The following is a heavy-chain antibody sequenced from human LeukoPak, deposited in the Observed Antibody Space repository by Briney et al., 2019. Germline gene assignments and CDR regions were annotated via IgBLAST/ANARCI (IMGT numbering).Heavy chain of an antibody. V-gene: IGHV3-30*02. CDR2: IRYDGSNK. J-gene: IGHJ4*02. Sequence: GGSLRLSCAASGFTFSSYGMHWVRQAPGKGLEWVAFIRYDGSNKYYADSVKGRFTISRDNSKNTLYLQMNSLRAEDTAVYYCAKDPSRFGEYPTYYFDYWGQGTLVTVSS. CDR3: AKDPSRFGEYPTYYFDY. D-gene: IGHD3-10*01. CDR1: GFTFSSYG.